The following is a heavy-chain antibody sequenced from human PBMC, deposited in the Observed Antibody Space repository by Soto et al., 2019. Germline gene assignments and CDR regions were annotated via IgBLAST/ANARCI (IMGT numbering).Heavy chain of an antibody. D-gene: IGHD2-15*01. Sequence: SETLSLTCAVYGGSFSGYYWSWIRQPPGKGLEWIGEINHSGSTNYNPSLKSRVTISVDTSKNRFSLKLSSVTAADTAVYYCARQVPGKHCSGGSCYGLWVYWGQATLVRVSA. J-gene: IGHJ4*02. CDR1: GGSFSGYY. CDR3: ARQVPGKHCSGGSCYGLWVY. V-gene: IGHV4-34*01. CDR2: INHSGST.